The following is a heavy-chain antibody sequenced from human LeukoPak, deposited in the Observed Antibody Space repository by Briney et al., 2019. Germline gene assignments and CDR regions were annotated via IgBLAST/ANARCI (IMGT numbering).Heavy chain of an antibody. V-gene: IGHV1-18*01. CDR2: ISTYNGNA. CDR1: GYIFMQYG. Sequence: ASVKVSCKASGYIFMQYGISWVRQAPGQGLEWMAWISTYNGNANYAQKFQGRVTMTTDTSTSTAYMELRSLRSDDTAVYYCARRTGYNSYYMDVWGQGTRSSSP. J-gene: IGHJ6*03. D-gene: IGHD3/OR15-3a*01. CDR3: ARRTGYNSYYMDV.